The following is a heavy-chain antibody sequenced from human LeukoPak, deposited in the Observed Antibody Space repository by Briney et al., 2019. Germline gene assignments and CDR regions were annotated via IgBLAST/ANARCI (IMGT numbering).Heavy chain of an antibody. CDR2: VDHTGST. D-gene: IGHD1-1*01. Sequence: SETLSLTCTVSDDSIAMYYWTWIRQPPGKGLEWIGYVDHTGSTNFNPSLNGRVSISRDTSKNLLTLRLRSVTAADTAVYFCARGRVSSSTWYSTYYYYFYMDVWGKGTTVTVSS. J-gene: IGHJ6*03. V-gene: IGHV4-59*01. CDR1: DDSIAMYY. CDR3: ARGRVSSSTWYSTYYYYFYMDV.